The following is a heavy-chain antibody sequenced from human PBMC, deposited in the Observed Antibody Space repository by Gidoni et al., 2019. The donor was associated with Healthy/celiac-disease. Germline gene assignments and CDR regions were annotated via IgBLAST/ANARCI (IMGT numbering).Heavy chain of an antibody. CDR3: ARDAVALRFSYGLDV. CDR2: VNPYNGKT. V-gene: IGHV1-8*03. CDR1: GYSFPSYD. Sequence: QVHLVQSGAEVKKPGDSVRVSCKASGYSFPSYDIIWVRPATGQGLEWVGWVNPYNGKTGYAQTFQGRVTLTWDTSITTAHMELRDLTSEDTAVYYCARDAVALRFSYGLDVWGQGTTVTVSS. D-gene: IGHD2-21*01. J-gene: IGHJ6*02.